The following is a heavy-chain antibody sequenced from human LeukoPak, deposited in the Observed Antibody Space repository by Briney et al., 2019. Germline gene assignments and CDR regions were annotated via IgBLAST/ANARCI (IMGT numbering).Heavy chain of an antibody. CDR2: IMPKNAGT. CDR3: ARERYFEWPLDRDNAMDV. D-gene: IGHD3-3*01. Sequence: GASVKVSCKASGFTFSDYSIHWVRQAPGQGPEWMGWIMPKNAGTNSAQKFQGRVTMTMDTSIDTAYMELSSLRSDDSAIYFCARERYFEWPLDRDNAMDVWGQGTAVTVSS. V-gene: IGHV1-2*02. CDR1: GFTFSDYS. J-gene: IGHJ6*02.